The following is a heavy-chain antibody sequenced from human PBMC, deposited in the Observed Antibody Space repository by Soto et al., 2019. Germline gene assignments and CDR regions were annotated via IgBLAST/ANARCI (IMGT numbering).Heavy chain of an antibody. Sequence: QVQLVQSGAEVKKPGASVKVSCKASGYTFTTYGISWVRQAPGQGLEWMGWIIPYNGNTNYARKLQGRETMTTDTSTSTAYMELRSLRADATAVYYCARDPVGGYWFDAWGQRTVVNVSS. CDR3: ARDPVGGYWFDA. J-gene: IGHJ5*02. CDR2: IIPYNGNT. D-gene: IGHD1-26*01. CDR1: GYTFTTYG. V-gene: IGHV1-18*01.